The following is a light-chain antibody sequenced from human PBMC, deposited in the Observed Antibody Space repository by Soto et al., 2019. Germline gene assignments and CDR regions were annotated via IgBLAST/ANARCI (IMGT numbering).Light chain of an antibody. J-gene: IGKJ1*01. CDR3: QQRSNWPRT. CDR1: QSVDNY. V-gene: IGKV3-11*01. Sequence: ENVLTQSPGTLSLSPGERVTLSCRASQSVDNYLAWYQQKPGQAPRLLIYDASNRATGIPSRFGGSGFGTDFTLTISSLQPEDFAVYYCQQRSNWPRTFGQGTKVDIK. CDR2: DAS.